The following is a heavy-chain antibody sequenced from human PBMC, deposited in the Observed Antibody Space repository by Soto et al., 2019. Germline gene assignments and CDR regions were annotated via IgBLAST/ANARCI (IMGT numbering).Heavy chain of an antibody. CDR3: ARGFYDYVWGSSPDY. CDR1: GGTFSSYA. J-gene: IGHJ4*02. Sequence: SVKVSCKASGGTFSSYAISWVRQAPGQGLEWMGGIIPIFGTANYAQKFQGRVTITADESTSTAYMELSSLRSEDTAVYYCARGFYDYVWGSSPDYWGQGTLVTVSS. D-gene: IGHD3-16*01. CDR2: IIPIFGTA. V-gene: IGHV1-69*13.